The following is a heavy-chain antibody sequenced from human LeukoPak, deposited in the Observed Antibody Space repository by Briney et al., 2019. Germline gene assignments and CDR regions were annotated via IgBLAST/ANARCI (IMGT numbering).Heavy chain of an antibody. CDR3: ATSIAGQIMDAFDI. Sequence: GESLKISCKGSGYSFTNYWIGWVRQMPGKGLEWMGIIYPGDSDTRYSPSFQGQVTISADKSITTAYLQWSSLEASDTAMYYCATSIAGQIMDAFDIWGQGTMVTVSS. V-gene: IGHV5-51*01. CDR1: GYSFTNYW. D-gene: IGHD6-13*01. J-gene: IGHJ3*02. CDR2: IYPGDSDT.